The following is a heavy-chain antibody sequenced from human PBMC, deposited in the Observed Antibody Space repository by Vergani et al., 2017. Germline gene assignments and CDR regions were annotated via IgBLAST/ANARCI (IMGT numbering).Heavy chain of an antibody. CDR3: ARAIAGDY. D-gene: IGHD6-13*01. J-gene: IGHJ4*02. Sequence: EVQLVESGGGLVKRGGSLRLSCAASGFTFSDHYMDWVRQAPGKGLEWVGRTRNKANSYTTEYAASVKGRFTISRDDSKNSLYLQMNSLKTEDTAVYYCARAIAGDYWGQGTLVTVSS. CDR2: TRNKANSYTT. CDR1: GFTFSDHY. V-gene: IGHV3-72*01.